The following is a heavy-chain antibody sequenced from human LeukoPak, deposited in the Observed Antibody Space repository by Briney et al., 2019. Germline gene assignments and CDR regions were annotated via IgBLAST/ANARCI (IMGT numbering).Heavy chain of an antibody. CDR3: ATEKRYSYGNYYYYGMEV. CDR2: IYHTGST. CDR1: GVSVRNGNFY. D-gene: IGHD5-18*01. V-gene: IGHV4-61*01. J-gene: IGHJ6*02. Sequence: SETLCLSCTVSGVSVRNGNFYWDCIRQRPGQELEWLVYIYHTGSTNYNPSLKSRVTMSVDTSKNQFSLKLSFVTAADTALYYCATEKRYSYGNYYYYGMEVWGQGTTVSVSS.